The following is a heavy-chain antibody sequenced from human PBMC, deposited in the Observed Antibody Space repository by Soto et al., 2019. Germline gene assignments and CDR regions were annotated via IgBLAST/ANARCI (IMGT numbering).Heavy chain of an antibody. Sequence: QVQLVQSGAEVKKPGSSVKVSCKASGGTFSSYAISWVRQAPGQGLEWMGGIIPIFGTANYAQKFQGRVTITADESTSTAYMELSSLRSEDTAVYYCASRYYDRSGYPIPNLDAFDIWGQGTMVTVSS. J-gene: IGHJ3*02. CDR3: ASRYYDRSGYPIPNLDAFDI. CDR2: IIPIFGTA. CDR1: GGTFSSYA. D-gene: IGHD3-22*01. V-gene: IGHV1-69*01.